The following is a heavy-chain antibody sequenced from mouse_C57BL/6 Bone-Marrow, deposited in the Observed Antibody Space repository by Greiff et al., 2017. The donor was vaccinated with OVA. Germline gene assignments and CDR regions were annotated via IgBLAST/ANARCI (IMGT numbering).Heavy chain of an antibody. CDR3: ARALYGTPFAY. V-gene: IGHV1-81*01. Sequence: VQLQESGAELARPGASVKLSCKASGYTFTSYGISWVKQRTGQGLEWIGEIYPRSGNTYYNEKFKGKATLTADKSSSTAYMELRSLTSEDSAVYFCARALYGTPFAYWGQGTLVTVSA. D-gene: IGHD1-1*01. J-gene: IGHJ3*01. CDR2: IYPRSGNT. CDR1: GYTFTSYG.